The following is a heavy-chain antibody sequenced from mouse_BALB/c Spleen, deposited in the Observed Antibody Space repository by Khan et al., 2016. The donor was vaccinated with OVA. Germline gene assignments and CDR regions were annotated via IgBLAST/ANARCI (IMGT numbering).Heavy chain of an antibody. D-gene: IGHD3-2*02. CDR1: GYIFTTYW. Sequence: QVQLKQSGAELVRPGASVKLSCKTSGYIFTTYWIHWVKQRPGQGLEWIARIYPGTGNTYYNEKLKDKATLTADKSSSTAYMQLSSLKSEDSAVYSCEREEALCYFDYWGQGTTLTVSS. CDR3: EREEALCYFDY. V-gene: IGHV1-76*01. CDR2: IYPGTGNT. J-gene: IGHJ2*01.